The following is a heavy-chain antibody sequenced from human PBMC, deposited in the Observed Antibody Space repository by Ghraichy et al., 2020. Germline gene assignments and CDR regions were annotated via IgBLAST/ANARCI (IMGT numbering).Heavy chain of an antibody. V-gene: IGHV4-34*01. CDR1: GGSFSGYY. J-gene: IGHJ5*02. Sequence: LSLTCAVYGGSFSGYYWSWIRQPPGKGLEWIGEINHSGSTNYNPSLKSRVTISVDTSKNQFSLKLSSVTAADTAVYYCARVSPYYYGSGSYLGEIANWFDPWGQGTLVTVSS. CDR3: ARVSPYYYGSGSYLGEIANWFDP. CDR2: INHSGST. D-gene: IGHD3-10*01.